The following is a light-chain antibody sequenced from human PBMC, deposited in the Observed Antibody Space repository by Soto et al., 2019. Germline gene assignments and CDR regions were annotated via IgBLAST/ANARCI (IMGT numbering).Light chain of an antibody. J-gene: IGKJ5*01. Sequence: DIQMTQSPSSLSASVGDRVSITCRTSQGIETYLNWYQQKSGKAPKLLIYAASSLQSGVPSRFSGSGSGTHFILTISNLQPEDFATYYCQQFNSLFGQGTRLEIK. CDR2: AAS. V-gene: IGKV1-39*01. CDR3: QQFNSL. CDR1: QGIETY.